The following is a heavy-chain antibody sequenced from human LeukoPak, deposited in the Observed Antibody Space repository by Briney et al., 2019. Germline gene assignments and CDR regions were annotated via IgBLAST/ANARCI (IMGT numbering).Heavy chain of an antibody. Sequence: SETLSLTCAVYGGSFSGYYWSWIRQPPGKGLEWIGEINHSGSTNYNPSLKSRVTISVDTSKNQFSLKLSSVTAADTAVYYCARGRGGADIVVVPAAIGRGAFDIWRQGTMVTVSS. CDR2: INHSGST. D-gene: IGHD2-2*02. CDR1: GGSFSGYY. J-gene: IGHJ3*02. CDR3: ARGRGGADIVVVPAAIGRGAFDI. V-gene: IGHV4-34*01.